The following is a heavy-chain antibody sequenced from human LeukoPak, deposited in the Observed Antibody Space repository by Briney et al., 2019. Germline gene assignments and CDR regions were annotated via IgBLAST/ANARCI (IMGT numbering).Heavy chain of an antibody. D-gene: IGHD2-2*01. V-gene: IGHV4-34*01. CDR2: INHSGGT. CDR1: GGSFSGYY. Sequence: PSETLSLTCAVYGGSFSGYYWSWIRQPPGKGLEWIGEINHSGGTNYNPSLKSRVTISVDTSKNQFSLKLSSVTAADTAVYYCARGGRVVPAAMKRKETIGYWGQGTLVTVSS. J-gene: IGHJ4*02. CDR3: ARGGRVVPAAMKRKETIGY.